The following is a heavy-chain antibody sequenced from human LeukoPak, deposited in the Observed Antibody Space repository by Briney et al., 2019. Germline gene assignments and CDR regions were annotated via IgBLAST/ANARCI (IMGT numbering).Heavy chain of an antibody. V-gene: IGHV3-21*01. CDR1: GFTFSSYS. D-gene: IGHD3-10*01. J-gene: IGHJ6*02. CDR3: ARGGLWSGEYYYGMDV. Sequence: PGGSLRLSCAASGFTFSSYSMNWVRQAPGKGLEWVSSISSSSSYIYYADSVKGRFTISRDNAKNSLYLQMNSLRAEDTAVYYCARGGLWSGEYYYGMDVWGQGTTVTVSS. CDR2: ISSSSSYI.